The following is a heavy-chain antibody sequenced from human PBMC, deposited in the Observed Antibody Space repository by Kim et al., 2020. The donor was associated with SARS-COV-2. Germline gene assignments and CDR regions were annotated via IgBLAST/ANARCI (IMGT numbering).Heavy chain of an antibody. D-gene: IGHD2-15*01. J-gene: IGHJ6*02. CDR3: ARGVRVAATRTPYGMDV. CDR1: GGSFSGYY. CDR2: INHSGST. Sequence: SETLSLTCAVYGGSFSGYYWSWIRQPPGKGLEWIGEINHSGSTNYNPSLKSRVTISVDTSKNQFSLKLSSVTAADTAVYYCARGVRVAATRTPYGMDVWGQGTTVTVSS. V-gene: IGHV4-34*01.